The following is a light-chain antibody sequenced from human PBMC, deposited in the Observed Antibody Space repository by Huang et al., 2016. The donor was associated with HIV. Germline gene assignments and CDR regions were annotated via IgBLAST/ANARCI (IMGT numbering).Light chain of an antibody. CDR2: VAS. CDR1: QRVSSN. Sequence: EIVMTQSPAILSVSPGERATLSCRARQRVSSNLAWYQQKLGQAPRLLIHVASTRSTGILARFSGSGSWAEFTLTISGLQSEDFAVYYCQQYDNWPPFTFGQGTKLEIK. V-gene: IGKV3-15*01. CDR3: QQYDNWPPFT. J-gene: IGKJ2*01.